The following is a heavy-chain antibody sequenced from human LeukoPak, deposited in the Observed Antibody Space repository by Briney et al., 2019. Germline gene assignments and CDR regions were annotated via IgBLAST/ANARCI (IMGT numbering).Heavy chain of an antibody. CDR3: ARDRGSSSSYYYGMDV. V-gene: IGHV4-59*12. Sequence: PSETLSLTCTVSGGSISSYYWSWIRQPPGKGLEWIGYIYYSGSTNYNPSLKSRVTISVDRSKNQFSLKLSSVTAADTAVYYCARDRGSSSSYYYGMDVWGQGTTVTVSS. J-gene: IGHJ6*02. CDR1: GGSISSYY. D-gene: IGHD6-6*01. CDR2: IYYSGST.